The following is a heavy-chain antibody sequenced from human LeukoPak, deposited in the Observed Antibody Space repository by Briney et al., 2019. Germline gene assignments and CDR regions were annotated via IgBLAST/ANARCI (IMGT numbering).Heavy chain of an antibody. CDR3: ARGRRRGGSRGINY. CDR2: IHHSGST. V-gene: IGHV4-34*01. Sequence: SETLSLTCAVYGGSFSGYYWSWIRQPPGKGLEWIGAIHHSGSTNYHPSLKSRVTISVDTSKNQFSLKLCSVTAADTAVYYCARGRRRGGSRGINYCGQGTLVTVSS. CDR1: GGSFSGYY. D-gene: IGHD2-15*01. J-gene: IGHJ4*02.